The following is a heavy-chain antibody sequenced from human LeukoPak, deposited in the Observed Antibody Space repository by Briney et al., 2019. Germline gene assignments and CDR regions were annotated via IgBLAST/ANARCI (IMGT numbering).Heavy chain of an antibody. V-gene: IGHV4-39*01. CDR2: IYYSGST. J-gene: IGHJ6*03. Sequence: SETLSLTYTVSGGSISSSSYYWGWIRQPPGKGLEWIGSIYYSGSTYYNPSLKSRVTISVDTSKNQFSLKPSSVTAADTAVYYCARPHEDDIRDYYYMDVWGKGTTVTVSS. CDR1: GGSISSSSYY. CDR3: ARPHEDDIRDYYYMDV. D-gene: IGHD3-9*01.